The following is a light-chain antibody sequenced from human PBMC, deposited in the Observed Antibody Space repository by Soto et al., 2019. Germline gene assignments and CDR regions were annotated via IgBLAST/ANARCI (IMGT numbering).Light chain of an antibody. J-gene: IGLJ2*01. CDR1: SSEVGGYNY. Sequence: QSVLTQPASVSGSPGQSITISCTGTSSEVGGYNYVSWYQQHPGKAPNLIIFDVSNRPSGVSNRFSGSKSGNSASLTISGLQAEDEADYYCSSYTGSNTPVVFGGGTKLTVL. CDR2: DVS. CDR3: SSYTGSNTPVV. V-gene: IGLV2-14*01.